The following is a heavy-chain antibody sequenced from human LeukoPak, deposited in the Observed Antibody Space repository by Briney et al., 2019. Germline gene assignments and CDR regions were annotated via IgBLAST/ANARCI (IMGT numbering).Heavy chain of an antibody. CDR3: AKSGGSYYVGLQVY. V-gene: IGHV3-30*12. CDR2: ISFDGSNK. Sequence: GGSLRLSCAASGFTFSSYGMHWVRQAPGKGLEWVTIISFDGSNKYYADSVKGRFTISRDNSKNTLYLQMNSLRAGDTAVYYCAKSGGSYYVGLQVYWGQGTLVTVSS. CDR1: GFTFSSYG. D-gene: IGHD1-26*01. J-gene: IGHJ4*02.